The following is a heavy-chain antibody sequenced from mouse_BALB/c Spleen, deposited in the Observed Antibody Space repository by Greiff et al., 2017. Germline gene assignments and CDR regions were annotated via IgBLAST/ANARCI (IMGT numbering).Heavy chain of an antibody. J-gene: IGHJ2*01. CDR1: GISLTSYG. CDR3: AREVLRSYFDY. D-gene: IGHD1-1*01. CDR2: IWAGGST. Sequence: QVQLVESGPGLVAPSQSLSITCTVSGISLTSYGVHWVRQPPGKGLEWLGVIWAGGSTNYNSALMSRLSISKDNSKSQVFLKMNSLQTDDTAMYYCAREVLRSYFDYWGQGTTLTVSS. V-gene: IGHV2-9*02.